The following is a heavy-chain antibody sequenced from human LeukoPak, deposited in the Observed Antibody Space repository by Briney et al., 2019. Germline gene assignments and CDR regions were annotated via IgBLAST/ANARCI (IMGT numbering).Heavy chain of an antibody. J-gene: IGHJ4*02. CDR3: AKDGGRYYDRSGYYWGYYFDS. Sequence: GGSLRLSCAASEFTFTTYVMNWVRQAPGKGLEWVSTISGSGDRTCYADSVKGRFTISRDNSKNTLFLQMSSLRAEDTAVYYCAKDGGRYYDRSGYYWGYYFDSWGQGVLVTVST. CDR2: ISGSGDRT. V-gene: IGHV3-23*01. CDR1: EFTFTTYV. D-gene: IGHD3-22*01.